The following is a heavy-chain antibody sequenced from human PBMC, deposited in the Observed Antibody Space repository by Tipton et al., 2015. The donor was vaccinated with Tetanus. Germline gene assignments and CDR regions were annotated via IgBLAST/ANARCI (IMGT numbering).Heavy chain of an antibody. J-gene: IGHJ4*02. CDR2: IYNSGST. CDR1: GDSISSGDYY. V-gene: IGHV4-30-4*01. CDR3: AREGYYFDGSSYYYYFGS. D-gene: IGHD3-22*01. Sequence: TLSLTCTVSGDSISSGDYYWSWIRQPPGKGLEWIGYIYNSGSTYYNPSLKSRITISVDTSKSQFSLNLSSATAADTAVYYCAREGYYFDGSSYYYYFGSWGQGTLVPVSS.